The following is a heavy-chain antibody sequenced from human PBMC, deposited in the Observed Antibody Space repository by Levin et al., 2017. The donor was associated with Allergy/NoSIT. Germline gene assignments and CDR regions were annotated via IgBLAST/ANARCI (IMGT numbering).Heavy chain of an antibody. CDR3: AKLDSASCL. J-gene: IGHJ4*02. Sequence: GGSLRLSCAASGFTFNTYAMTWVRQAPGKGLEWVSSIGSSGYSTYYTDSVKGRFTISRDNSKGTLYLQMNSLRVEDTAVYYCAKLDSASCLWGQGTPVTVSS. CDR1: GFTFNTYA. V-gene: IGHV3-23*01. D-gene: IGHD2-2*01. CDR2: IGSSGYST.